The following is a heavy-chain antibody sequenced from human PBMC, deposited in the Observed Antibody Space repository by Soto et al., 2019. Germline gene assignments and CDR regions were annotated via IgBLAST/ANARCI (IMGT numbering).Heavy chain of an antibody. CDR3: ARASSFRGDFEI. D-gene: IGHD3-10*01. V-gene: IGHV4-4*02. CDR1: ASSISSSRW. CDR2: IYHAGSP. Sequence: SQTLSRTCSVSASSISSSRWWTCLRPSPGKGLEWIGEIYHAGSPNYNPSFQSRATISADTAKNFFYLRLTYVTAAATVMYYCARASSFRGDFEIWGQGXAVTVSS. J-gene: IGHJ3*02.